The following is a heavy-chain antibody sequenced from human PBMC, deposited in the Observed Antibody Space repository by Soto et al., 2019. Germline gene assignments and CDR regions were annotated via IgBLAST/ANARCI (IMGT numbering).Heavy chain of an antibody. Sequence: EVQLVESGGGLVQPGGSLRLSCAASGFTFSEAWMNWVRQAPGKGLEWVGRIKSKAGGGAIDYAAPVKGRFTISRDDSEDTVYLRINSLKTEDTAVYYCAMDGSFGGVAVAFHFWGQGTMVTVSS. J-gene: IGHJ3*01. CDR2: IKSKAGGGAI. D-gene: IGHD3-10*01. V-gene: IGHV3-15*07. CDR3: AMDGSFGGVAVAFHF. CDR1: GFTFSEAW.